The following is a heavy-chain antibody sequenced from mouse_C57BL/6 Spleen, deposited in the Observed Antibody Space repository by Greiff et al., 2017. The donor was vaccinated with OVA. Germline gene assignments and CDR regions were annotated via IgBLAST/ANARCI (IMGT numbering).Heavy chain of an antibody. Sequence: QVQLKQPGAELVKPGASVKLSCKASGYTFTSYWMHWVKQRPGRGLEWIGRIDPNSGGTKYNEKFKSKATLTVDKPSSTAYMQLSSLTSEDSAVYYCASLLTTVVDYYAMDYWGQGTSVTVSS. CDR1: GYTFTSYW. CDR2: IDPNSGGT. D-gene: IGHD1-1*01. J-gene: IGHJ4*01. V-gene: IGHV1-72*01. CDR3: ASLLTTVVDYYAMDY.